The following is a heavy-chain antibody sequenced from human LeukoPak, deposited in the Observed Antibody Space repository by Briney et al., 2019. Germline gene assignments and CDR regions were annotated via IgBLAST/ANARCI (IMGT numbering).Heavy chain of an antibody. Sequence: SQTLSLTCTVYGGSISSGDYYWSWIRQPPGKGLERIGYTYYSGSTYYNPSLKTRVTISVDTSKNQFSLKLSSVTAADTAVYYCARGVTPGAFDTWGQGTMVTVSS. V-gene: IGHV4-30-4*08. D-gene: IGHD2-21*02. J-gene: IGHJ3*02. CDR1: GGSISSGDYY. CDR3: ARGVTPGAFDT. CDR2: TYYSGST.